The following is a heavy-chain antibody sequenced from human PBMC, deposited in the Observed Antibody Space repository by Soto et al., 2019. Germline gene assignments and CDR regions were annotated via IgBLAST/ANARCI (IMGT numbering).Heavy chain of an antibody. J-gene: IGHJ3*02. CDR2: ISSSSSYI. D-gene: IGHD1-7*01. V-gene: IGHV3-21*01. CDR3: ASQGVNWNYGAFDI. Sequence: EVQLVESGGGLVKPGGSLRLSCAASGFTFSSYSMNWVRQAPGKGLEWVSSISSSSSYIYYADSVKGRFTISRDNAKNSLYLKMNSLRAEDTAVYYCASQGVNWNYGAFDIWGQGKIVTVSS. CDR1: GFTFSSYS.